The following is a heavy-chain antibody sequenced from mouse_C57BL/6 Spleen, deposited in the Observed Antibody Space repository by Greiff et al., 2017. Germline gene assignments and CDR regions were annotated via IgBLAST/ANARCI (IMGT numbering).Heavy chain of an antibody. J-gene: IGHJ3*01. CDR1: GYTFTSYW. V-gene: IGHV1-69*01. Sequence: VQLQQPGAELVMPGASVKLSCKASGYTFTSYWMHWVKQTPGQGLEWIGVIDPSDSYTNNNQHFYGKSTLTVDKSSSTAYMQLSSLASEDSAVYYCSNGCYDGTAIAYWGQGTLVTVSA. CDR3: SNGCYDGTAIAY. D-gene: IGHD2-3*01. CDR2: IDPSDSYT.